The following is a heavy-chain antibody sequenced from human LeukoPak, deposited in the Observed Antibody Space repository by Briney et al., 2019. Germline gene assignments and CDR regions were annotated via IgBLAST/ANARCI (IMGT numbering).Heavy chain of an antibody. D-gene: IGHD3-22*01. CDR2: ISYDGSNE. CDR1: GFTFSSYG. V-gene: IGHV3-30*18. Sequence: PGGSLRLSCAASGFTFSSYGMHWVRQAPGKGLEWVAVISYDGSNEYYADSVKGRFTISRDNSKNTLYLQMNSLRAEDTAVYYCAKDRASLYYDSSGYYPGYWGQGTLVTVSS. J-gene: IGHJ4*02. CDR3: AKDRASLYYDSSGYYPGY.